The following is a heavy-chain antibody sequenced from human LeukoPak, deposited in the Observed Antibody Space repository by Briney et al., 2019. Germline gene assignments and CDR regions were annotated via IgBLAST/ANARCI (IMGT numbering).Heavy chain of an antibody. CDR2: IWYDGSNK. CDR3: ARDRPLILNYFDY. V-gene: IGHV3-33*08. J-gene: IGHJ4*02. Sequence: GRSLRLSCAASGFTFSSYAMHWVRQAPGKGLEWVAVIWYDGSNKYYADSVKGRFTISRDNSKNTLYLQMNSLRAEDTAVYYCARDRPLILNYFDYWGQGTLVTVSS. D-gene: IGHD3-9*01. CDR1: GFTFSSYA.